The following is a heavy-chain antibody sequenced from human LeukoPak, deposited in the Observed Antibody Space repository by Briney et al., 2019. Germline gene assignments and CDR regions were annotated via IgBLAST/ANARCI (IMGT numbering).Heavy chain of an antibody. V-gene: IGHV4-39*01. CDR1: GGFISSSSYF. Sequence: PSETLSLTCTVSGGFISSSSYFWGWIRQPPGKGLEWIGSIYYSGSTSYNTSLKSRVTISVDTSKNQFSLKLSSVTAADTAVYYCARTYYDFWSGYSNFDYWGQGTLVTVSS. CDR3: ARTYYDFWSGYSNFDY. D-gene: IGHD3-3*01. J-gene: IGHJ4*02. CDR2: IYYSGST.